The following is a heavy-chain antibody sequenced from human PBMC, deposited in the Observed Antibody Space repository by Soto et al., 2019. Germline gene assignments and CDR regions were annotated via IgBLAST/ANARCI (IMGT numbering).Heavy chain of an antibody. CDR3: ARDSRYVGDNYGLDH. V-gene: IGHV3-53*01. D-gene: IGHD3-16*01. CDR1: GFTVSRTY. CDR2: IYSAGNT. J-gene: IGHJ4*02. Sequence: RRLSCAASGFTVSRTYMTWVRQAPGKGLEWVSVIYSAGNTYYADSVKGRFTISRDNSRNTVYLQMNSLRAEDTAIYYCARDSRYVGDNYGLDHWGQGSLVTVSS.